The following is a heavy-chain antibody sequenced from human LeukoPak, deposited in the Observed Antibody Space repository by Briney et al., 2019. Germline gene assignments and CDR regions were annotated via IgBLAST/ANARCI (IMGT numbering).Heavy chain of an antibody. CDR1: VHSVNSGSFY. CDR2: IYHSSST. J-gene: IGHJ4*02. D-gene: IGHD3-16*01. V-gene: IGHV4-61*01. Sequence: TSQTLSLTCTVAVHSVNSGSFYSSWLRQPPGNGLEWIGYIYHSSSTNYNSSVNGRLAILTDTYKNQLSLKLNSVTAADTAVYYCARGRGWGFVITDRWGQGILVTVSS. CDR3: ARGRGWGFVITDR.